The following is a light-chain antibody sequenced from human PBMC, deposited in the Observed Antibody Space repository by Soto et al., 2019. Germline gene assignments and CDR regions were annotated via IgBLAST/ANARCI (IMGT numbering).Light chain of an antibody. CDR1: QSVSSY. J-gene: IGKJ5*01. Sequence: EIVLTQSPAPLSLSPGERATLSCKASQSVSSYLAWYQQKPGQAPRLLIYDASNRATGIPARFSGSGSGTDCTLTISSLEPEDFAVYYCQQRSNWPITLGQGTRLEIK. CDR2: DAS. CDR3: QQRSNWPIT. V-gene: IGKV3-11*01.